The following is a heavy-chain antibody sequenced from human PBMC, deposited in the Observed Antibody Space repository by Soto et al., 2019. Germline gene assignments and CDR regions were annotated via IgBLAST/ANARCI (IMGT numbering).Heavy chain of an antibody. CDR1: GGTFSSYA. CDR3: ARDGDSSSWYVDFDY. J-gene: IGHJ4*02. CDR2: IIPIFGTA. D-gene: IGHD6-13*01. V-gene: IGHV1-69*06. Sequence: GASVKVSCKASGGTFSSYAISWVRQAPGQGLEWMGGIIPIFGTANYAQKFRGRVTITADKSTSTAYMELSSLRSEDTAVYYCARDGDSSSWYVDFDYWGKGTLVTVS.